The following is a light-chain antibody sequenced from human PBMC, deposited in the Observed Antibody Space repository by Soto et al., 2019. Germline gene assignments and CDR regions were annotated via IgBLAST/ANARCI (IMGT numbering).Light chain of an antibody. V-gene: IGKV3-20*01. Sequence: EIVMTQSPATLSVSPGERATLSCRASQTVSGSYVAWYQQKPGQAPRLLIYGASSRATGIPDRFSGSGSGTDFTLTISRLEPEDFAVYYCQQYGNSPGFTFGPGTKVDNK. CDR3: QQYGNSPGFT. J-gene: IGKJ3*01. CDR1: QTVSGSY. CDR2: GAS.